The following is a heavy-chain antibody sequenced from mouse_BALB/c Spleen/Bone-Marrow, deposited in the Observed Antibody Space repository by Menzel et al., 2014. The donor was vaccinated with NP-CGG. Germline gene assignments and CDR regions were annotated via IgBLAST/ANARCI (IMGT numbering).Heavy chain of an antibody. CDR2: ILPGSGST. V-gene: IGHV1-9*01. J-gene: IGHJ3*01. CDR1: GYTFSSYW. CDR3: AREDGNHVGFAY. Sequence: QAQLQQSGAELMKPGASVKISCKATGYTFSSYWIEWVKQRPGHGLEWFGEILPGSGSTNYNEKFKGKATFTADTSSNTAYMQLSSLTSEDSAVYYCAREDGNHVGFAYWGQGTLVTVSA. D-gene: IGHD2-1*01.